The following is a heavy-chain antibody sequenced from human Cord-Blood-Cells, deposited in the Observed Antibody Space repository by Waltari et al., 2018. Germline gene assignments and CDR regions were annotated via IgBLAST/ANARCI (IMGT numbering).Heavy chain of an antibody. CDR3: ARIEIRGDY. V-gene: IGHV1-46*01. CDR1: GYTFTSYY. D-gene: IGHD3-10*01. J-gene: IGHJ4*02. Sequence: QVQLVQSGAEVKKPGASVKVSCKASGYTFTSYYMHWVRQAPGQGLEGMRIINPSSGSTTYAQKFQVRVTMTRDTSTSTVYMELSSLRYEDTAVYYCARIEIRGDYWGQGTLVTVSS. CDR2: INPSSGST.